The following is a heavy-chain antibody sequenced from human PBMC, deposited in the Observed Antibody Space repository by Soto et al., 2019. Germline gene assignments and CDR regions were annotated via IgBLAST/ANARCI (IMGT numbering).Heavy chain of an antibody. J-gene: IGHJ4*02. V-gene: IGHV3-30-3*01. CDR1: GFTFSSYA. Sequence: QVQLVESGGGVVQPGRSLRLSCAASGFTFSSYAMHWVRQAPGKGLEWVAVISYDGSNKYYADSVKGRFTISRDNSKKALYLEMNSLRAEDTAVYYCAREGVEIVATANDYWGQGTLVTVSS. CDR2: ISYDGSNK. D-gene: IGHD5-12*01. CDR3: AREGVEIVATANDY.